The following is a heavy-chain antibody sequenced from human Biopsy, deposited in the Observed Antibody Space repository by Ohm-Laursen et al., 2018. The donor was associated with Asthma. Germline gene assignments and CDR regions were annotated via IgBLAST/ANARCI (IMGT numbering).Heavy chain of an antibody. Sequence: SLRLSCAASGFTFSDSAIHWVRQASGRGLEWVSVIYSGGGTYYADSVQGRVTISRDNSKNTLSLQMNSLRAEDTAVYYCAKARIHHFYDSSGYYQHDWGQGTLVTVSS. J-gene: IGHJ4*02. CDR2: IYSGGGT. CDR1: GFTFSDSA. D-gene: IGHD3-22*01. V-gene: IGHV3-53*01. CDR3: AKARIHHFYDSSGYYQHD.